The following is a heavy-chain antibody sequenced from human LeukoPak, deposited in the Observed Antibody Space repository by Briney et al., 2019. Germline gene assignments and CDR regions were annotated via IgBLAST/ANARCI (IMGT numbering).Heavy chain of an antibody. CDR2: IGVGGTT. V-gene: IGHV3-23*01. J-gene: IGHJ4*02. Sequence: GGSLRLTCAASGFTFSSYGMNWVRQAPGKGLEWVSGIGVGGTTYYADSVKGRFTISRDTSKNTLYLQMNSLRVEDTAVYYCAKTQGYYDCWGQGTLVTVSS. CDR1: GFTFSSYG. D-gene: IGHD3-22*01. CDR3: AKTQGYYDC.